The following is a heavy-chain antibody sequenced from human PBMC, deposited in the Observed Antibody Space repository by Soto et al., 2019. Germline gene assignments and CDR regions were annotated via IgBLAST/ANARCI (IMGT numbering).Heavy chain of an antibody. CDR3: ARAGSYSAYNFAHGIQLWSFDF. CDR1: GGSINTFY. D-gene: IGHD5-12*01. V-gene: IGHV4-4*07. J-gene: IGHJ4*02. CDR2: TFSSGST. Sequence: SETLSLTCSVSGGSINTFYWSWVRQPAGKGLEWIGRTFSSGSTSFNPSLESRVAMSVDTSKNHFSLNLSSVTAADMAVYYCARAGSYSAYNFAHGIQLWSFDFWGQGALVTASS.